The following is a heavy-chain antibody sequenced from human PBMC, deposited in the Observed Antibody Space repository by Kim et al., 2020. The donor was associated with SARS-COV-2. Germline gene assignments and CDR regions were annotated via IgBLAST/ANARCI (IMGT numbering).Heavy chain of an antibody. J-gene: IGHJ4*02. CDR3: ARVLGIPSQTGYFDY. Sequence: SLKSRVTIAVATTKNPFSLKLTSVTAADTAVYYCARVLGIPSQTGYFDYWGQGTLVTVSS. D-gene: IGHD7-27*01. V-gene: IGHV4-59*01.